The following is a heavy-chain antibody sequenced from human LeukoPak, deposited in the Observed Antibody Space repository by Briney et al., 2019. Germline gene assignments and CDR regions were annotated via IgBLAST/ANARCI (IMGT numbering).Heavy chain of an antibody. V-gene: IGHV3-11*01. CDR3: GLTLTYSYGMDV. Sequence: GGSLRLSCEGSGFTFSGYYMSWIRQAPGKGLEWVSYINPSGSTIYYADSVKGRFTISRDNAKKSLDLQMYSLRSDDTAVYYCGLTLTYSYGMDVWGQGTTVTVSS. D-gene: IGHD4-17*01. CDR2: INPSGSTI. J-gene: IGHJ6*02. CDR1: GFTFSGYY.